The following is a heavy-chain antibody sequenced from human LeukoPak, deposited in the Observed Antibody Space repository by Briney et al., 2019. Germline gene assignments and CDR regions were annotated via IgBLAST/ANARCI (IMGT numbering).Heavy chain of an antibody. Sequence: SETLSLTCTVSGGSISNSPYYWAWIRQPPGKGLEWIATIYHSGTTYYNPSLKSRVTMSVDTSKNQFSLKLSSVTAADTAVYYCARGGGYCSSTSCYIDYYYYYYMDVWGKGTTVTVSS. V-gene: IGHV4-39*07. CDR1: GGSISNSPYY. D-gene: IGHD2-2*01. CDR3: ARGGGYCSSTSCYIDYYYYYYMDV. J-gene: IGHJ6*03. CDR2: IYHSGTT.